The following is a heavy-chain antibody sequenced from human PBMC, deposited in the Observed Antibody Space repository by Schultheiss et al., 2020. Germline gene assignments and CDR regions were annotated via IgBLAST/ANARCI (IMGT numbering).Heavy chain of an antibody. CDR3: ARGLISGSGRGFDS. Sequence: GGSLRLSCAASGFTFSSYAMSWVRQAPGKGLEWVSAISGSGGSTYYADSVKGRFTISRDNSKNTLYLQMSSLRAEDTAVYYCARGLISGSGRGFDSWGQGTLVTVSS. J-gene: IGHJ4*02. CDR2: ISGSGGST. D-gene: IGHD3-10*01. V-gene: IGHV3-23*01. CDR1: GFTFSSYA.